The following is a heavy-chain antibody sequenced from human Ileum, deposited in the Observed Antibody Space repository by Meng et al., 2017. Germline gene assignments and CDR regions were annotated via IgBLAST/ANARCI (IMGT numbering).Heavy chain of an antibody. CDR1: GYTFTNFW. D-gene: IGHD1-26*01. V-gene: IGHV5-51*01. Sequence: GESLKISCKGSGYTFTNFWIGWVRQLPGRGLEWMGIIFPGGSDIRYSPSFPGQVTLSADKSISTAYLQWSGLKASDTGMYYCARVGVGATTGFDYWGQGTRVTVSS. CDR3: ARVGVGATTGFDY. CDR2: IFPGGSDI. J-gene: IGHJ4*02.